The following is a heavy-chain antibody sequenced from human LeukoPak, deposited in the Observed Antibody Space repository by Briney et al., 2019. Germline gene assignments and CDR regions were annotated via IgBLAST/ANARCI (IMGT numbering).Heavy chain of an antibody. CDR3: ARGIGEGGMVRGVIITSYYYYYYMDV. CDR1: GDSVSSNSAA. D-gene: IGHD3-10*01. J-gene: IGHJ6*03. Sequence: SQTLSLTCAISGDSVSSNSAAWNWIRQSPSRGLEWLGRTYYRSKWYNDYAVSVKSRVTINPDTSKNQFSLQLNSVTPEDTAVYYCARGIGEGGMVRGVIITSYYYYYYMDVWVKGTTVTISS. CDR2: TYYRSKWYN. V-gene: IGHV6-1*01.